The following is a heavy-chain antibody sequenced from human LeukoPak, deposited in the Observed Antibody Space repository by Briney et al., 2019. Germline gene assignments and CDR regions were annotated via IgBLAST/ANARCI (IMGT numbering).Heavy chain of an antibody. J-gene: IGHJ4*02. D-gene: IGHD2-2*01. V-gene: IGHV3-23*01. CDR2: ITGNGVST. CDR3: AKDLRGGCSSTSCYPPGY. Sequence: GGSLRLSCAASGFTFSSYAMSWVRQAPGKGQEWVSVITGNGVSTFYADSVKGRFTISRDNSKNTLYLQMNSLRAEDTAVYFCAKDLRGGCSSTSCYPPGYWGQGTLVTVSS. CDR1: GFTFSSYA.